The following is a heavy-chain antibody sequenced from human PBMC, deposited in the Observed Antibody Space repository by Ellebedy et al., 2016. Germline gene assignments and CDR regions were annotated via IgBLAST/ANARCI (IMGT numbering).Heavy chain of an antibody. CDR2: IYLSGNT. D-gene: IGHD2-15*01. CDR1: GGSISSSNW. CDR3: ARVGRSSWYWYFDL. J-gene: IGHJ2*01. Sequence: SETLSLTXAASGGSISSSNWWSCVRQPPGKGLEWIGVIYLSGNTNYNPSLKSRVTIAVDKTKNQFSLTLSCVTAADTAVYYWARVGRSSWYWYFDLWGRGTLVTVSS. V-gene: IGHV4-4*02.